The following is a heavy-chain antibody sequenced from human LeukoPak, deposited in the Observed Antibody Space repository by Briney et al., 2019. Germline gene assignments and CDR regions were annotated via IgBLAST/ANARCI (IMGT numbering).Heavy chain of an antibody. J-gene: IGHJ6*04. D-gene: IGHD2-21*01. CDR3: ARGRGVRYGTDV. CDR2: INHSGST. Sequence: SETLSLTCAVYGGSFSGYYWSWIRQPPGKGLEWIGEINHSGSTNYNPSLKSRVTISVDTSKNQFSLKLSSVTAADTAVYYCARGRGVRYGTDVWGKGTTVTVSS. CDR1: GGSFSGYY. V-gene: IGHV4-34*01.